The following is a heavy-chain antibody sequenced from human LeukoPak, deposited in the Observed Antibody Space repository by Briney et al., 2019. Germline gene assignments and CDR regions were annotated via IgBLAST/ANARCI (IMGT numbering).Heavy chain of an antibody. CDR3: ARDSRAYYYYGMDV. V-gene: IGHV3-21*01. CDR1: GFTLSNSA. D-gene: IGHD1-1*01. CDR2: ISSSSSYI. J-gene: IGHJ6*02. Sequence: GGSLRLSCAASGFTLSNSAMSWVRQAPGKGLEWVSSISSSSSYIYYADSVKGRFTISRDNAKNSLYLQMNSLRAEDTAVYYCARDSRAYYYYGMDVWGQGTTVTVSS.